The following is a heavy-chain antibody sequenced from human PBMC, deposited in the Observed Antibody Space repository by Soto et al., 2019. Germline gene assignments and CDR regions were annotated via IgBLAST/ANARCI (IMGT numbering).Heavy chain of an antibody. CDR1: GFTFSSYA. CDR3: ASFTLSSSWSYYYYYGMDV. D-gene: IGHD6-13*01. CDR2: ISYDGSNK. Sequence: QPGGSLRLSCAASGFTFSSYAMHWVRQAPGKGLECVAVISYDGSNKYYADSVKGRFTISRDNSKNTLYLQMNSLRAEDTAVYYYASFTLSSSWSYYYYYGMDVSGQGTTVTVSS. V-gene: IGHV3-30-3*01. J-gene: IGHJ6*02.